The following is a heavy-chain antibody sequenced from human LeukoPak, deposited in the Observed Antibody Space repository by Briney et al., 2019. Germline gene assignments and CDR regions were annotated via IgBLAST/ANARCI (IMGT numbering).Heavy chain of an antibody. CDR1: AYTFSTYA. Sequence: GASVKVSCKASAYTFSTYAIHWVREAPGQGLEWMGWISTGNGNTRYSKAFQDRVTITRDTSASTVYMDLRGLRSEDMAVYYCARFDSSGYYSAFDYWGQGTLVTVSS. CDR3: ARFDSSGYYSAFDY. V-gene: IGHV1-3*03. D-gene: IGHD3-22*01. J-gene: IGHJ4*02. CDR2: ISTGNGNT.